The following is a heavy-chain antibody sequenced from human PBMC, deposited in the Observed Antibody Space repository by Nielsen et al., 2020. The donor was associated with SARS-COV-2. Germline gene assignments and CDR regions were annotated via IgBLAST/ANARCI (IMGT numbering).Heavy chain of an antibody. CDR2: IYYSGST. D-gene: IGHD3-3*01. CDR3: ARSPYDFWSGYPWYYGMDV. V-gene: IGHV4-59*08. Sequence: SETLSLTCTASGGSISSYYWSWIRQPPGKGLEWIGYIYYSGSTNYNPSLKSRVTISVDTSKNQFSLKLSSVTAADTAVYYCARSPYDFWSGYPWYYGMDVWGQGTTVTVSS. J-gene: IGHJ6*02. CDR1: GGSISSYY.